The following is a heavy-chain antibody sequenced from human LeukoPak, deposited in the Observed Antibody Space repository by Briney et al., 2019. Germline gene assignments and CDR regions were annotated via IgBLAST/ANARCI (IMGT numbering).Heavy chain of an antibody. J-gene: IGHJ6*03. CDR2: IRSKAYGGTT. CDR3: TRDGGYSSSWYNPYYYYYYMDV. Sequence: GRPLRLSCTAPGFTFGDYAMSWVRQAPGKGLEWVGFIRSKAYGGTTEYAASVKGRFTISRDDSKSIAYLQMNSLKTEDTAVYYCTRDGGYSSSWYNPYYYYYYMDVWGKGTTVTVSS. D-gene: IGHD6-13*01. CDR1: GFTFGDYA. V-gene: IGHV3-49*04.